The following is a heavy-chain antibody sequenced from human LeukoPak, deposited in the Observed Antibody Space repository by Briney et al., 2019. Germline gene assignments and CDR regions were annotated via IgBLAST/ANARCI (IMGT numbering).Heavy chain of an antibody. D-gene: IGHD1-26*01. CDR1: GYTFTSYA. Sequence: GGSLRLSCAASGYTFTSYAMHWVRQAPGQRFEWMGWINAGNGNTKYSQKFQGRVTITRDTSASTAYMELSSLRSEDTAVYYCAREPGELALDYWGQGTLVTVSS. CDR3: AREPGELALDY. V-gene: IGHV1-3*01. CDR2: INAGNGNT. J-gene: IGHJ4*02.